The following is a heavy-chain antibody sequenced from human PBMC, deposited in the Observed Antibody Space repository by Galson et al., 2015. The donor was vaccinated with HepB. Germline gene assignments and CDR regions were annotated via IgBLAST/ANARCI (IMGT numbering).Heavy chain of an antibody. CDR1: GYTFTGYY. CDR2: INPNSGGT. V-gene: IGHV1-2*06. J-gene: IGHJ4*02. D-gene: IGHD4-17*01. Sequence: SVKVSCKASGYTFTGYYMHWVRQAPGQGLEWMGRINPNSGGTNYAQKFQGRVTMTRDTSISTAYMELSRLRSDDTAVYYCARDGSQPTTSFDYWGQGTLVTVSS. CDR3: ARDGSQPTTSFDY.